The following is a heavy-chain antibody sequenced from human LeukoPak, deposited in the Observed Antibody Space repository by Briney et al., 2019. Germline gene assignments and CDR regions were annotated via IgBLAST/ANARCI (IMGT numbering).Heavy chain of an antibody. CDR3: AREGYCSSTSCYGHFDY. Sequence: ASVKVSCKASGYTFTGYYMHWVRQAPGQGLEWMGWISAYNGNTNYAQKLQGRVTMTTDTSTSTAYMELRSLRSDDTAVYYCAREGYCSSTSCYGHFDYWGQGTLVTVSS. CDR2: ISAYNGNT. CDR1: GYTFTGYY. V-gene: IGHV1-18*04. J-gene: IGHJ4*02. D-gene: IGHD2-2*01.